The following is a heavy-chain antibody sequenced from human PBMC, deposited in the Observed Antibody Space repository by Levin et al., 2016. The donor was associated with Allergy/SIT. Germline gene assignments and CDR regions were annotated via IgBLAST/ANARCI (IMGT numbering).Heavy chain of an antibody. D-gene: IGHD5-12*01. CDR3: ARATAFDTVATIDY. CDR2: ISAYNGNT. J-gene: IGHJ4*02. V-gene: IGHV1-18*01. Sequence: ASVKVSCKASGYTFRSYGITWMRQAPGQGLEWMGWISAYNGNTKYAQKFQGRVTMTTDTSTNTAYMELRSLRSDDTAVYYCARATAFDTVATIDYWGQGTLVTVSS. CDR1: GYTFRSYG.